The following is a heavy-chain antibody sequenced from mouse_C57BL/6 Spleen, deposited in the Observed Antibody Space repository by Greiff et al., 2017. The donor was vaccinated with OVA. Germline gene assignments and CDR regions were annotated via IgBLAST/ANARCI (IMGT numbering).Heavy chain of an antibody. Sequence: VQLQQSGPELVKPGASVKISCKASGYAFSSSWMNWVKQRPGKGLEWIGRIYPGDGDTNYNGKFKGKATLTADKSSSTAYMQLSSLTSEDSAVYFCARICYDYDGGAMDYWGQGTSVTVSS. J-gene: IGHJ4*01. V-gene: IGHV1-82*01. CDR3: ARICYDYDGGAMDY. CDR2: IYPGDGDT. CDR1: GYAFSSSW. D-gene: IGHD2-4*01.